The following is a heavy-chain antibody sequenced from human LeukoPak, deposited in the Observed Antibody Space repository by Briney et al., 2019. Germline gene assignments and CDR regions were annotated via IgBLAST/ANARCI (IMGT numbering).Heavy chain of an antibody. CDR2: ISSSSSYI. J-gene: IGHJ4*02. CDR3: ARDSADRSPLGYGSSTRCYRDY. D-gene: IGHD2-2*01. CDR1: GFTFSSYS. Sequence: PGGSLRLSCAASGFTFSSYSMNWVRQAPGKGLEWVSSISSSSSYIYHADSVKGRFTISRDNAKNSLYLQMNSLRAEDAAVYYCARDSADRSPLGYGSSTRCYRDYWGQGTLVTVSS. V-gene: IGHV3-21*01.